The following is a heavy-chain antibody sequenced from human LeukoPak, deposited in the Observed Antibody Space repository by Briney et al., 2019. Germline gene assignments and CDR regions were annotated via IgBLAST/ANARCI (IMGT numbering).Heavy chain of an antibody. Sequence: ASVKVSCKASGGTFSSYAISWVRQAPGQGLEWMGRIIPILGIANYAQKFQGRVTITADKSTSTAYMELSSLRSEDTAVYYCARDQWRRITIFGVVMLDAFDIWGQGTMVTVSS. CDR3: ARDQWRRITIFGVVMLDAFDI. J-gene: IGHJ3*02. V-gene: IGHV1-69*04. CDR1: GGTFSSYA. CDR2: IIPILGIA. D-gene: IGHD3-3*01.